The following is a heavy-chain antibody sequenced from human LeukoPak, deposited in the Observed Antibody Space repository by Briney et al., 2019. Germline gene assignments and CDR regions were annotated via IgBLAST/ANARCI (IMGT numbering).Heavy chain of an antibody. CDR2: ISYDGSNK. CDR1: GFTFSSYA. Sequence: PGGSLRLSCAASGFTFSSYAMHWVRQAPGKGLEWVAVISYDGSNKYYADSVKGRFTISRDNSKNTLYLQMNSLRAEDTAVYYCARGFRPSWDWFDPWGQGTLVTVSS. V-gene: IGHV3-30-3*01. CDR3: ARGFRPSWDWFDP. J-gene: IGHJ5*02.